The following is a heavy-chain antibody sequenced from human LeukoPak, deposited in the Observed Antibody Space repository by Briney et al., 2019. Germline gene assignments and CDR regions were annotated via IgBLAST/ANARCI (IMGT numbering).Heavy chain of an antibody. CDR2: IYHSGST. CDR1: GGSISSSNW. CDR3: ARGRYCSGGSCYQGRNWFDP. V-gene: IGHV4-4*02. D-gene: IGHD2-15*01. J-gene: IGHJ5*02. Sequence: SGTLSLTCAVSGGSISSSNWWSWIRQPPGKGLEWMGEIYHSGSTNYNPSLKSRVTISVDKSKTQFSLKLSSVTAADTAVYYCARGRYCSGGSCYQGRNWFDPWGQGTLVTVSS.